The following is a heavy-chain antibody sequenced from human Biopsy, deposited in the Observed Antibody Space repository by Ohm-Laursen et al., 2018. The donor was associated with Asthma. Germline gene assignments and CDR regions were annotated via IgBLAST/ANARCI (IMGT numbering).Heavy chain of an antibody. CDR1: GYNFISFA. V-gene: IGHV1-3*04. Sequence: ASVKVSCKASGYNFISFAIHWVRQAPGQRLEWMGWVNTGNGDTKYSQKFQGRVTITRDTSASTAYMELRGLRSEDTATYYCARTYYDFLTGQVKDVFGVWGQGTMVTVPS. CDR2: VNTGNGDT. D-gene: IGHD3-9*01. CDR3: ARTYYDFLTGQVKDVFGV. J-gene: IGHJ3*01.